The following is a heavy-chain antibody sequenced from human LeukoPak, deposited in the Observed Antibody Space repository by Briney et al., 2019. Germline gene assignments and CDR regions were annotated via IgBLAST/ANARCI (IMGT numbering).Heavy chain of an antibody. CDR3: ARAWRDVWWDYYYYMDV. V-gene: IGHV4-39*07. CDR2: IYYSGST. Sequence: SETLSLTCTVSGGSISSSSYYWGWIRQPPGKGLEWIGSIYYSGSTYYNPSLKSRVTISVDTSKNQFSLKLSSVTAADTAVYYCARAWRDVWWDYYYYMDVWGKGTTVTVSS. J-gene: IGHJ6*03. CDR1: GGSISSSSYY. D-gene: IGHD2-21*01.